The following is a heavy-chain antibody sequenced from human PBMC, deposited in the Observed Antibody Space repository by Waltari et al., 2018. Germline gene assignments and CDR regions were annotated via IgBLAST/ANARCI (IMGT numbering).Heavy chain of an antibody. V-gene: IGHV1-3*01. CDR3: ARGLQVGYCRGGSCHRAMGY. J-gene: IGHJ4*02. CDR1: GYTFTSFA. D-gene: IGHD2-15*01. CDR2: INAGNGNT. Sequence: QVQLVQSGAEVKKPGASVKVSCTASGYTFTSFAMHWVRQAPGQRLGWMGWINAGNGNTKYSQKFQGRVTITRDTSASTAYMELSSLRSEDTAVYYCARGLQVGYCRGGSCHRAMGYWGQGTLVTVSS.